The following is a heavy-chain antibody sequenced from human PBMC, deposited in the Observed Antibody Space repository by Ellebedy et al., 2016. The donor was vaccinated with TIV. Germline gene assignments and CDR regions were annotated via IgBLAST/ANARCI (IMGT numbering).Heavy chain of an antibody. CDR3: ARLQAAAGTSYYFQH. CDR2: INHSGST. Sequence: SETLSLTXAVYGGSFSGYYWSWIRQPPGKGLEWIGEINHSGSTNYNPSLKSRVTISVDTSKNQFSLKLSSVTAADTAVYYCARLQAAAGTSYYFQHWGQGTLVTVSS. CDR1: GGSFSGYY. J-gene: IGHJ1*01. V-gene: IGHV4-34*01. D-gene: IGHD6-13*01.